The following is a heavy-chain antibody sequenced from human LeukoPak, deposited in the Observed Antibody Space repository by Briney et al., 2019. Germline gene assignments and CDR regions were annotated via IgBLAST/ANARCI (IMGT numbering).Heavy chain of an antibody. D-gene: IGHD1-26*01. J-gene: IGHJ4*02. CDR3: ARDPEEWELLFDY. Sequence: GGSLRLSCAASGFTFSSYGMSWVRQAPGKGLEWLANIKQDGSEKYYVDSVKGRFTISRDNAKNSLYLQMNSLRAEDTAVYYCARDPEEWELLFDYWGQGTLVTVSS. CDR2: IKQDGSEK. V-gene: IGHV3-7*01. CDR1: GFTFSSYG.